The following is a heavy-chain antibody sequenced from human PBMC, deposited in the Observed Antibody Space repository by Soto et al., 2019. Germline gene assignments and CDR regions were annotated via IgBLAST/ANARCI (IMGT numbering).Heavy chain of an antibody. Sequence: QVQLVQSGAEVKKPGASVKVSCKASGYTFTGYYMPWVRQAPGQGLEWMGWINPNSGGTNYAQKFQGWVTMTRDTSISTAYMELSRLRSDDTAVYYCARGRGYSGYDPGDAFDFWGQGTMVTVSS. CDR2: INPNSGGT. V-gene: IGHV1-2*04. D-gene: IGHD5-12*01. CDR1: GYTFTGYY. CDR3: ARGRGYSGYDPGDAFDF. J-gene: IGHJ3*01.